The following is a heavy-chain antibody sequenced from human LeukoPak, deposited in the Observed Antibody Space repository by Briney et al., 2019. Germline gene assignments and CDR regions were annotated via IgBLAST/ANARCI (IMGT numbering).Heavy chain of an antibody. Sequence: AGSLRLSCAASGFTFSSYAMHWVRQAPGKGLEYVSAISNNGSSTYYANSVKGRFTISRDNSKNTLYLQMGSLRAEDMAVYYCARDAIPLDCSGGSCYSEDYYSYMDVWGKRTTVTASS. CDR3: ARDAIPLDCSGGSCYSEDYYSYMDV. D-gene: IGHD2-15*01. J-gene: IGHJ6*03. V-gene: IGHV3-64*01. CDR2: ISNNGSST. CDR1: GFTFSSYA.